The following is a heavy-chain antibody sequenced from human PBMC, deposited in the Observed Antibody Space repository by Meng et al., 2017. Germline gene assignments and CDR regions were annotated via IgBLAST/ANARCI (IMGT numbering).Heavy chain of an antibody. J-gene: IGHJ1*01. Sequence: ASVKVSCKASGYTFTSYAMNWVRQAPGQGLEWMGWINTNTGNPTYAQGFTGRFVFFLDTSVSTAYLQINSLKAEDTAVYYCAKPPRRYYDSSGYYKVAEYFQHWGQGTLVTVSS. V-gene: IGHV7-4-1*02. CDR1: GYTFTSYA. CDR2: INTNTGNP. D-gene: IGHD3-22*01. CDR3: AKPPRRYYDSSGYYKVAEYFQH.